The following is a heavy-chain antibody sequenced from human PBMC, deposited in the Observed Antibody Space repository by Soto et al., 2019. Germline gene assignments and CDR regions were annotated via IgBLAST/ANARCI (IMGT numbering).Heavy chain of an antibody. CDR2: ISGSGGST. D-gene: IGHD3-3*01. CDR1: GFTFSSYA. V-gene: IGHV3-23*01. J-gene: IGHJ6*02. Sequence: LRLSCAASGFTFSSYAMSWVRQAPGKGLEWVSAISGSGGSTYYADSVKGRFTISRDNSKNTLYLQMNSLRAEDTAVYYCAEDLAYWTIFGVVITDGMDVWGQGTTVTVSS. CDR3: AEDLAYWTIFGVVITDGMDV.